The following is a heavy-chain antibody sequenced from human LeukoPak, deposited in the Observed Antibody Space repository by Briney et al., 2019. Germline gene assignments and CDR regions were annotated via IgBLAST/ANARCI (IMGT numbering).Heavy chain of an antibody. CDR1: GFTFSNAW. J-gene: IGHJ3*01. CDR2: MKGDGSEK. CDR3: ARPAYTAAYDL. V-gene: IGHV3-7*01. Sequence: PGGSLRLSCAASGFTFSNAWMTWVRQAPGKGLEWVANMKGDGSEKHYVDSVKGRFTISRDNAKSSLYLQMNSLRAEDSAVYYCARPAYTAAYDLWGQGTMVTVSS. D-gene: IGHD3-16*01.